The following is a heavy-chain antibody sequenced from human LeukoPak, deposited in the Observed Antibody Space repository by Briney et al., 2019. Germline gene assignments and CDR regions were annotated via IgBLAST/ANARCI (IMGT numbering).Heavy chain of an antibody. Sequence: GGSLRLSCAASGFTFSSYSMNWVRQAPGKGLEWVSYISSSSSTIYYADSVKGRFTISRDNAKNSLYLQMNSLRAEDTAVYYCATRRPVNNYYGSGSYRLGAFDIWGQGTMVTVSS. CDR2: ISSSSSTI. J-gene: IGHJ3*02. CDR1: GFTFSSYS. CDR3: ATRRPVNNYYGSGSYRLGAFDI. D-gene: IGHD3-10*01. V-gene: IGHV3-48*01.